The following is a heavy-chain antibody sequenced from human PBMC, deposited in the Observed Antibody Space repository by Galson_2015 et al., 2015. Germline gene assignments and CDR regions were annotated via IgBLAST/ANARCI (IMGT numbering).Heavy chain of an antibody. D-gene: IGHD7-27*01. Sequence: SLRLSCAASGFTVSSSYMTWVRQTPGKGPEWVALIQSDGTTYYTDSVKGRFSISRDNPKNTLYLQMNGLRVEDTAVYYCRRGHWGDIQSWGQGTLVTVSS. CDR1: GFTVSSSY. CDR3: RRGHWGDIQS. J-gene: IGHJ5*02. V-gene: IGHV3-53*01. CDR2: IQSDGTT.